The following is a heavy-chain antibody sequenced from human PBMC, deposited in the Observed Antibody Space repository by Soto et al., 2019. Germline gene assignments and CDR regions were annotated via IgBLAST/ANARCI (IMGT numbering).Heavy chain of an antibody. CDR1: GYTFTSYT. Sequence: ASVKVSCKASGYTFTSYTIHWVRQAPGQRLEWMGWINAGNGDTKYSQKFQGRVTMTRDTSISTAYMELSRLRSDDTAVYYCARAAGTVNWFDPWGQGTLVTVSS. J-gene: IGHJ5*02. CDR2: INAGNGDT. V-gene: IGHV1-3*01. CDR3: ARAAGTVNWFDP. D-gene: IGHD1-7*01.